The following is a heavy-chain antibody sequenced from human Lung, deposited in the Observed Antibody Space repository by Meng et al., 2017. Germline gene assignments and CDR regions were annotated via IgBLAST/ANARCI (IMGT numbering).Heavy chain of an antibody. V-gene: IGHV4-34*01. D-gene: IGHD4-11*01. CDR3: ARGPTTMAHDFDY. CDR1: GGAFSDYY. J-gene: IGHJ4*02. Sequence: GQLQRWGARLLKPSETLSLTCVVSGGAFSDYYWSWIRQPPGKGLEWIGEINHSGSTNYNPSLESRATISVDTSQNNLSLKLSSVTAADSAVYYCARGPTTMAHDFDYWGQGTLVTVSS. CDR2: INHSGST.